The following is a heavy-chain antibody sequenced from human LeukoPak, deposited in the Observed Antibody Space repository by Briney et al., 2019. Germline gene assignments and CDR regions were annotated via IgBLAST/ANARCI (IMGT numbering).Heavy chain of an antibody. Sequence: SVKVSCKASGGTFSSYAISWVRQAPGQGLEWMGRIIPIFGTANYAQKFQGRVTITTGESTSTAYMELSSLRSEDTAVYYCARDSTYYYDSSGYRDYWGQGTLVTVSS. V-gene: IGHV1-69*05. CDR1: GGTFSSYA. D-gene: IGHD3-22*01. CDR3: ARDSTYYYDSSGYRDY. CDR2: IIPIFGTA. J-gene: IGHJ4*02.